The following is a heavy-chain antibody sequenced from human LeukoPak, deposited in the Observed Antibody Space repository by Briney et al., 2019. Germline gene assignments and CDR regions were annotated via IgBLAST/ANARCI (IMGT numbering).Heavy chain of an antibody. J-gene: IGHJ6*03. D-gene: IGHD3-22*01. CDR1: GASMSNYY. V-gene: IGHV4-59*01. CDR2: IYHSGTTYSGST. CDR3: AKLGYYYDTSGYVYYMDV. Sequence: SETLSLTCNVSGASMSNYYWVWIRQPPGKGLEWIGSIYHSGTTYSGSTYYNPSLKSRVTISVDTSKNQFSLKLSSVTAADTAVYYCAKLGYYYDTSGYVYYMDVWGKGTTVTISS.